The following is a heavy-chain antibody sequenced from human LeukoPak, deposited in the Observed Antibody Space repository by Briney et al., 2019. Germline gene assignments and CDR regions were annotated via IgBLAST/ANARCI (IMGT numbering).Heavy chain of an antibody. CDR3: ARVMAAQESYFDY. V-gene: IGHV1-2*02. D-gene: IGHD5-24*01. J-gene: IGHJ4*02. CDR1: GSTLTGHY. Sequence: ASVKVSCKASGSTLTGHYLHWVRQAPGQGPEWMGWINPNSGGTNYAQKFQGRGTMTRDTSITTAYMELSRLRSDDAAVYYCARVMAAQESYFDYWGQGTLVTVSS. CDR2: INPNSGGT.